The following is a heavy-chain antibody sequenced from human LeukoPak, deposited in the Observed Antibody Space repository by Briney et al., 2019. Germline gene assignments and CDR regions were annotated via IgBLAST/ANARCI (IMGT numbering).Heavy chain of an antibody. V-gene: IGHV4-39*07. CDR3: ARVVRYFDY. D-gene: IGHD4/OR15-4a*01. CDR1: GGSIRSSYYY. CDR2: INHSGST. J-gene: IGHJ4*02. Sequence: SETLSLTCTVSGGSIRSSYYYWGWIRQPPGKGLEWIGEINHSGSTNYNPSLKSRVTISVDTSKNQFSLKLSSVTAADTAVYYCARVVRYFDYWGQGTLVTVSS.